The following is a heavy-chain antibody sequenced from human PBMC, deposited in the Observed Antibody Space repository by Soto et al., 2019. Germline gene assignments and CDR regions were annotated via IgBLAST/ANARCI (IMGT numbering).Heavy chain of an antibody. J-gene: IGHJ4*02. CDR2: IYHSGST. V-gene: IGHV4-30-2*01. Sequence: PSETLSLTCAVSGGSISSGGYSWSWIRQPPGKGLEWIGYIYHSGSTYYNPSLKSRVTISVDRSKNQFSLKLSSVTAADTAVYYCARGAMVGRFDYWGQGALVTVSS. CDR1: GGSISSGGYS. D-gene: IGHD5-18*01. CDR3: ARGAMVGRFDY.